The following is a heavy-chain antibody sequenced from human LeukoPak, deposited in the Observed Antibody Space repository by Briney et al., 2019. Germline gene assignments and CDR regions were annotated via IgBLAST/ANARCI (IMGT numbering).Heavy chain of an antibody. Sequence: PGGSLRLSCAASGFPFSTSWMNWVRQAPGKGLEWVASIKYDGSEKNYVDSVKGRFTISRDNAKNSLYLQMNSLRAEDTAVYYCARGGARNFDYWGQGTLVIVSS. CDR1: GFPFSTSW. V-gene: IGHV3-7*05. D-gene: IGHD3-10*01. J-gene: IGHJ4*02. CDR2: IKYDGSEK. CDR3: ARGGARNFDY.